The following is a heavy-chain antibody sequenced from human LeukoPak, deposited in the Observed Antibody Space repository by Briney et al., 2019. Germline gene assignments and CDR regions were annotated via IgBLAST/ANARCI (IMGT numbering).Heavy chain of an antibody. J-gene: IGHJ4*02. V-gene: IGHV3-43*01. Sequence: PGGSLGLSCAASGFTFDDDTMHWVRQTPGRGLEWVSFITWKSHRTHYADSVKGRFTVSRDNSKDSLYLQMNSLRTEDTGLYHCASEVGYRSLGYLGQGTLVTVSS. D-gene: IGHD3-3*01. CDR1: GFTFDDDT. CDR2: ITWKSHRT. CDR3: ASEVGYRSLGY.